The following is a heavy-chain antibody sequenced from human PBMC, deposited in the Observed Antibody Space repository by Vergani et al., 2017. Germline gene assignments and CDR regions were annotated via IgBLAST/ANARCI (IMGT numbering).Heavy chain of an antibody. J-gene: IGHJ6*02. CDR2: MNPNSGNT. D-gene: IGHD3-16*02. V-gene: IGHV1-8*03. CDR1: GYTFTSYD. Sequence: QVQRVQSGAEVKKPGAPVKVSCKASGYTFTSYDINWVRQATGQGLEWMGWMNPNSGNTGYAQKFQGRVTITRNTSISTAYMELSSLRSEDTAVYYCASAEIDYDYVWWSYPDYYYGMDVWGQGATVTVSS. CDR3: ASAEIDYDYVWWSYPDYYYGMDV.